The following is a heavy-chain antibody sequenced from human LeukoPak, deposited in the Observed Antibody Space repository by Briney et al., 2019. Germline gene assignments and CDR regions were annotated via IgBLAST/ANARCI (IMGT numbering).Heavy chain of an antibody. CDR2: ISGSGGST. CDR1: GFTFSSYA. CDR3: ATAAGPRDYYGLDV. Sequence: PGGSLRLSCAASGFTFSSYAMSWVRQAPGKGLEWVSAISGSGGSTYYADSVKGRFTISRDNSKNTLYLQMNSLRAEDTAVYYCATAAGPRDYYGLDVWGQGTTVTVSS. V-gene: IGHV3-23*01. D-gene: IGHD6-25*01. J-gene: IGHJ6*02.